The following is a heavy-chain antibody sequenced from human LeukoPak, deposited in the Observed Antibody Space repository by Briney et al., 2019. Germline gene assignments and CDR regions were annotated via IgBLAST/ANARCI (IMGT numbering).Heavy chain of an antibody. V-gene: IGHV4-59*01. Sequence: SETLSVTCTVSGTSITSSYWSWIRQPPGKGLEHIGYIYYTGVTNYSPSLKSRVTMSLDTSKNQFSLRLTSVTAADTAIYYCARTARLPNSWGQGTLVTVSS. CDR2: IYYTGVT. J-gene: IGHJ4*02. CDR1: GTSITSSY. D-gene: IGHD6-25*01. CDR3: ARTARLPNS.